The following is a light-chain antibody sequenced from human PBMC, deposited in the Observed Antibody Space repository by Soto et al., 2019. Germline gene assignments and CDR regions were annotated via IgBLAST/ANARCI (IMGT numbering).Light chain of an antibody. J-gene: IGLJ1*01. Sequence: QSVLTQPASVSGSPGQSITISCTGTSSDIGGYNYVSWYQQHPGKAPKLMIYEVTNRPSGISNRFSGSKSGNTASLTISGLQAEDEADYYCSSYTPTNTYVFGTGTK. CDR3: SSYTPTNTYV. V-gene: IGLV2-14*01. CDR2: EVT. CDR1: SSDIGGYNY.